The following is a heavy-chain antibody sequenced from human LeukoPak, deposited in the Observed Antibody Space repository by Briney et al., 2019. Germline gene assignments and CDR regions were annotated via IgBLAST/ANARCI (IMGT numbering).Heavy chain of an antibody. CDR3: ANPEDSRGYSGYYYYGMDV. D-gene: IGHD3-22*01. Sequence: GGSLRLSCAASGFTFSSYAMSWVRQAPGKGLEWVSAISGSGGSTYYADSVKGRFTISRDNSKNTLYLQMNSLRAEDTAVYYCANPEDSRGYSGYYYYGMDVGGQGTTVPVSS. CDR1: GFTFSSYA. V-gene: IGHV3-23*01. CDR2: ISGSGGST. J-gene: IGHJ6*02.